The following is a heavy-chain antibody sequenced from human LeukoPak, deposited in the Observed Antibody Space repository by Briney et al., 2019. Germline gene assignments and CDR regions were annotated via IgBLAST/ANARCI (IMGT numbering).Heavy chain of an antibody. J-gene: IGHJ4*02. V-gene: IGHV4-39*01. D-gene: IGHD3-22*01. CDR2: IYYSGST. CDR3: ARVFDSSGYPGY. Sequence: SETLSLTCTVSGGPIRSSSYYWGWLRQPPGQGLEWIGSIYYSGSTYYNPSLKSRVTISVDTSKNQFSLKVTSVTAADTAVYYCARVFDSSGYPGYWGQGTLVTVS. CDR1: GGPIRSSSYY.